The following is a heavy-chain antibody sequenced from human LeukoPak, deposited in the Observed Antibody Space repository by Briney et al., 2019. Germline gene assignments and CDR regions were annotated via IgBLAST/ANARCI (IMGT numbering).Heavy chain of an antibody. CDR1: GFTFSSYV. CDR2: ISSDENNK. Sequence: GGSLRLSFAASGFTFSSYVMHWVRQAPGKGLEWVALISSDENNKYHADSVKGLFTISRDNSKNTLFLQMNSLRPEDTAVYYCASKWFCGGDCYYQIDFWGQGTLVTVSS. D-gene: IGHD2-21*02. CDR3: ASKWFCGGDCYYQIDF. V-gene: IGHV3-30*03. J-gene: IGHJ4*02.